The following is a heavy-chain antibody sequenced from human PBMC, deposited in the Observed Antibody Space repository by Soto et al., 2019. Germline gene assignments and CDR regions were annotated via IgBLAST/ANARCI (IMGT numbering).Heavy chain of an antibody. CDR2: IYYSGST. J-gene: IGHJ6*02. V-gene: IGHV4-39*01. Sequence: SETLSLTCTVSGGSISSSSYYWGWIRQPPGKGLEWIGSIYYSGSTYYNPSLKSRVTISVDTSKNQFSLKLSSVTAADTAVYYCARYSSGWYFNYYYGMDVWGQGTTVTVSS. CDR3: ARYSSGWYFNYYYGMDV. CDR1: GGSISSSSYY. D-gene: IGHD6-13*01.